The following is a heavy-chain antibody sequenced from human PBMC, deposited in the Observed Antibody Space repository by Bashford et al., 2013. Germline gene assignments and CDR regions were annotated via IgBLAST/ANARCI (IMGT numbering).Heavy chain of an antibody. CDR1: RGSMSSNIW. CDR3: ASCGLRSFDWS. CDR2: ISHSEAT. V-gene: IGHV4-4*02. Sequence: SETLSLTCTVSRGSMSSNIWWSWVRQPPGKGLEWIGEISHSEATNYNPSLNGRLTLSLDKSKNKSPCHLTSVTAADTAVYFCASCGLRSFDWSWGQGTLVTVSS. J-gene: IGHJ4*02. D-gene: IGHD3-9*01.